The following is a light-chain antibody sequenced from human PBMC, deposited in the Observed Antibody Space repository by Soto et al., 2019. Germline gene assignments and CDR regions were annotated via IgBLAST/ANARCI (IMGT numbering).Light chain of an antibody. Sequence: DIVMTQSPDSLAVSLGERATINCKSSQNNKNYLAWYHQKTGQPPKLLIDWASTRASGVPDRFSGSGSGTDFTLTISSLQAEDVGIYYCQDYYSSWTFGQGTKVEIK. CDR2: WAS. V-gene: IGKV4-1*01. J-gene: IGKJ1*01. CDR1: QNNKNY. CDR3: QDYYSSWT.